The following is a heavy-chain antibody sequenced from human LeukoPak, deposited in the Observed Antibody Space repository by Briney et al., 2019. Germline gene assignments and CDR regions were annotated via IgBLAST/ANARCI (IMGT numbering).Heavy chain of an antibody. J-gene: IGHJ3*02. CDR3: ARGLGPI. CDR2: IYYTGNT. V-gene: IGHV4-61*03. CDR1: GTSVNSGTYY. Sequence: SETLSLTCTVSGTSVNSGTYYWSWLRQPPGKGLEWIGFIYYTGNTKYHPSLEGRVTISVDTSKNHFSLKLTSLTAADTAIYYCARGLGPIWGQGTLVTVSS.